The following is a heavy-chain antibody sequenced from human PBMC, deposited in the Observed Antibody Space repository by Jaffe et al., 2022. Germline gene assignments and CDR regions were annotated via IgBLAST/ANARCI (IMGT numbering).Heavy chain of an antibody. D-gene: IGHD2-2*01. CDR2: IYRTGIT. Sequence: QVQLQESGPGLVKPSETLSLTCAVSGQSLSSDYHWGWVRQPPGKGLEWIGTIYRTGITYYNPSLKSRLAISLDTSKNQFSLKLTSVTAADTAVYYCARLPPSTADYWGQGTLVTVSS. CDR1: GQSLSSDYH. CDR3: ARLPPSTADY. J-gene: IGHJ4*02. V-gene: IGHV4-38-2*01.